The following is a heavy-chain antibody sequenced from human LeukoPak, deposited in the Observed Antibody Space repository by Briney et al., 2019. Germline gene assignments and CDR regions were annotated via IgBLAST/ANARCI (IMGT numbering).Heavy chain of an antibody. CDR3: ARDKVDTAIIGFDP. V-gene: IGHV4-4*02. CDR1: GASITDSNW. Sequence: SETLSLTCSVSGASITDSNWWSWVRQPPGKGLEWIGRIYTSGSTNYNPSLKSRVTMSVDTSKNQFSLKLSSVTAADTAVYYCARDKVDTAIIGFDPWGQGTLVTVSS. J-gene: IGHJ5*02. CDR2: IYTSGST. D-gene: IGHD5-18*01.